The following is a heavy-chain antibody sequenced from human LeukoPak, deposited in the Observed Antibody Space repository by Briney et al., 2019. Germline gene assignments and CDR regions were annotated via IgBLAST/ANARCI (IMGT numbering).Heavy chain of an antibody. J-gene: IGHJ2*01. CDR1: GYTFTSYG. D-gene: IGHD6-19*01. CDR2: ISAYNGNT. V-gene: IGHV1-18*01. CDR3: ARDRIAVAGISWYFDL. Sequence: GASVKVSCKASGYTFTSYGISWVRQAPGQGLEWMGWISAYNGNTNYAQKLQGRVTRTTDTSTSTAYMELRSLRSDDTAAYYCARDRIAVAGISWYFDLWGRGTLVTVSS.